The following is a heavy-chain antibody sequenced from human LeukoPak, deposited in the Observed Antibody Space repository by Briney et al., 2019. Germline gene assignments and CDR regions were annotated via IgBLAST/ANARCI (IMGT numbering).Heavy chain of an antibody. Sequence: ASVKVCCKASGYTFSTYGITWVRQARGQGLEWMGWISGHQGNTKYAQNFQGRVTMTIDTSTSTAYMDLRSLRSDDTAIYFCARSDLATITAGPFEYWGQGTQVAVSS. J-gene: IGHJ4*02. CDR2: ISGHQGNT. CDR1: GYTFSTYG. CDR3: ARSDLATITAGPFEY. D-gene: IGHD5-12*01. V-gene: IGHV1-18*01.